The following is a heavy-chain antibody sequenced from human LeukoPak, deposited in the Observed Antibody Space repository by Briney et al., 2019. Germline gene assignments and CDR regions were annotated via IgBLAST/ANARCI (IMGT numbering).Heavy chain of an antibody. D-gene: IGHD2-15*01. J-gene: IGHJ3*01. V-gene: IGHV4-4*07. CDR1: GGSITNYY. CDR2: IYTAGTT. CDR3: ARGICSGGTCYSPGAFDF. Sequence: SETLSLTCTVSGGSITNYYWSRIRQPADKGLEWIGRIYTAGTTNYNPSLKSRVTMSVDTSKNQFSLNLTSVTAADTAIYYCARGICSGGTCYSPGAFDFWGQGTMVTVSS.